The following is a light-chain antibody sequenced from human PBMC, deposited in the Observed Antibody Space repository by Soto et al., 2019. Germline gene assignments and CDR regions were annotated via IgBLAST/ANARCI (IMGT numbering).Light chain of an antibody. V-gene: IGKV3-11*01. CDR1: QSVSSY. CDR3: QQRSNWLT. J-gene: IGKJ4*01. CDR2: DAS. Sequence: EIVLTQSPATLSLSPGERATLSCRASQSVSSYLAWYQQKPGQAPRLLIYDASNRATGIPARFSGSGSGTDFTITISIQEPEDFAVYYCQQRSNWLTFGGGTKVEIK.